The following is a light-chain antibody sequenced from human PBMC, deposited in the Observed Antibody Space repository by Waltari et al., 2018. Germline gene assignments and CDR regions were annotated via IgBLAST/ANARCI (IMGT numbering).Light chain of an antibody. J-gene: IGKJ1*01. CDR2: AAS. V-gene: IGKV1-39*01. CDR3: LQTSTAPWA. Sequence: IQMTQYPSSLSASVGDRVTITCRASQNVATFLSWYQQKPGKAPIRLIYAASTLQRGVPSRFIGSGSGTDFSLTITGLQPEDFATYYCLQTSTAPWAFGQGTKVEI. CDR1: QNVATF.